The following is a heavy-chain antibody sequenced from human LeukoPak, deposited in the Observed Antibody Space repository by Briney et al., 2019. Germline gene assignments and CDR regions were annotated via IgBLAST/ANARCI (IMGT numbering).Heavy chain of an antibody. CDR1: GGSISTIRRNSYH. CDR3: AREMGVVTAHGIDV. D-gene: IGHD4-23*01. Sequence: SEPLSLTCIVFGGSISTIRRNSYHWGGTRQTQGKGVEWIGSIYYSGSTYYNPSLKSRVTISVDTSKNQFSLKLSSVTAADTALYYCAREMGVVTAHGIDVWGQGTTVTVSS. J-gene: IGHJ6*02. CDR2: IYYSGST. V-gene: IGHV4-39*02.